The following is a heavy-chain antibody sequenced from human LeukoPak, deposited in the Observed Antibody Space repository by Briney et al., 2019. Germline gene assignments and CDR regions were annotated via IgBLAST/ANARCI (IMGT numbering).Heavy chain of an antibody. Sequence: GSLRLSCAASGFTVSSNYMSWVRQAPGKGLEWVSVIYSGGSTYYADSVKGRFTISRDNSKNTLYLQMNSLRAEDTAVYYCARDRVYYYDSSGYYPDAFDIWGQGTMVTVSS. V-gene: IGHV3-66*01. CDR3: ARDRVYYYDSSGYYPDAFDI. CDR1: GFTVSSNY. D-gene: IGHD3-22*01. CDR2: IYSGGST. J-gene: IGHJ3*02.